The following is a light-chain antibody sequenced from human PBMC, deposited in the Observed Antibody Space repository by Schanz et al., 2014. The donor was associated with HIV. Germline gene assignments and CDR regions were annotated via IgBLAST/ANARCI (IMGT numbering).Light chain of an antibody. CDR1: SSNIGSNS. Sequence: QSVLTQPPSASGTPGQRVTISCSGSSSNIGSNSVYWYQQLPGTGPKLLIYATYNRPSGVPDRFSGSGSGTSASLAISGLQSEDEADYYCAGWDDSLKVWVFGGGTKLTVL. J-gene: IGLJ3*02. V-gene: IGLV1-44*01. CDR2: ATY. CDR3: AGWDDSLKVWV.